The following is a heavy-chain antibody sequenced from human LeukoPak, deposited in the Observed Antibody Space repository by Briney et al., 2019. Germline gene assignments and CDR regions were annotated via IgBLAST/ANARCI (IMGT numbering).Heavy chain of an antibody. CDR3: ARHEYSGSYYGLSWFDP. D-gene: IGHD1-26*01. CDR2: IYYSGST. V-gene: IGHV4-39*01. CDR1: GGSISSSGYY. Sequence: SETLSLTCTVSGGSISSSGYYWGWIRQPPGKGLEWIASIYYSGSTYDNPSLKRRVTISVDTSKNQLSLKLSPLTAADTAVYYCARHEYSGSYYGLSWFDPWGQGTLVTVSS. J-gene: IGHJ5*02.